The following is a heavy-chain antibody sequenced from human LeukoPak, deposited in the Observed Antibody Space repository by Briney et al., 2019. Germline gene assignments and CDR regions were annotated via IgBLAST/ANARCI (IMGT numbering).Heavy chain of an antibody. V-gene: IGHV3-23*01. J-gene: IGHJ4*02. D-gene: IGHD6-13*01. CDR2: IRASGGST. Sequence: GGSLRLSCAASGFTFSNYWMTWVRQAPGKGLEWVSSIRASGGSTYYADSVKGRFAISRDNSKNTLYLQMNSLRAEDTAVYYCAKYSSSWDEDYWGQGTLVTVSP. CDR1: GFTFSNYW. CDR3: AKYSSSWDEDY.